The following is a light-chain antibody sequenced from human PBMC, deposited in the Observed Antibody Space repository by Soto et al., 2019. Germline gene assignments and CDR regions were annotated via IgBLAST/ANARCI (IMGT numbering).Light chain of an antibody. CDR1: QNVDSN. CDR2: GAS. V-gene: IGKV3D-15*01. CDR3: QQYNNWPET. Sequence: EIWLTQSPVTLSLSPWERATLSCMASQNVDSNYLAWYQQKPGQAPRIIIFGASGRATGIPDRFSGSGSGTEFTLTISSLQSEDFAVYYCQQYNNWPETFGQGTKVDI. J-gene: IGKJ1*01.